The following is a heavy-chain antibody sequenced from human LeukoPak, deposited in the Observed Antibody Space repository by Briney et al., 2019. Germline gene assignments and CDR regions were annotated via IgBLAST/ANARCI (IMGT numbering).Heavy chain of an antibody. Sequence: ASVKVSCKAASYTFTGYYMHWVRQAPGQGLEWMGWINPNSGGTNYAQKFQGRVTMTRDTSISTAYMELSSLRSDDTAVYYCARDRGESNFDYWGQGTLVTVSS. CDR3: ARDRGESNFDY. J-gene: IGHJ4*02. D-gene: IGHD3-10*01. CDR1: SYTFTGYY. V-gene: IGHV1-2*02. CDR2: INPNSGGT.